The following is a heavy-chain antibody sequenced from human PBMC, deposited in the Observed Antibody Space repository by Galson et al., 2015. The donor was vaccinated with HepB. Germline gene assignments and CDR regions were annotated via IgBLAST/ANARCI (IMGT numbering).Heavy chain of an antibody. V-gene: IGHV3-33*08. CDR3: ARDRAGSIAAAGYFDY. J-gene: IGHJ4*02. CDR1: GFTFSSYG. Sequence: SLRLSCAASGFTFSSYGMHWVRQAPGKGLEWVAVIWYDGSNKYYADSVKGRFTISRDNSKNTLYLQMNSLRAEDTAVYYCARDRAGSIAAAGYFDYWGQGTLVTVSS. CDR2: IWYDGSNK. D-gene: IGHD6-13*01.